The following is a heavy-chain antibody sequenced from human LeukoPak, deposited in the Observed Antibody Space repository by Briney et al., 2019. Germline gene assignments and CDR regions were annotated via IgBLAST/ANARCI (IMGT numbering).Heavy chain of an antibody. Sequence: WGSLTPSCPASGFTFIDYNMNWVRQAPGKGLGWVSYITDSGSTIHYADSVNGRFTISRDNAKNSLYLQMNSLRAEDSAVYYCARSIGLTGGGVDVWGRGTTVTVSS. CDR3: ARSIGLTGGGVDV. V-gene: IGHV3-11*01. J-gene: IGHJ6*02. D-gene: IGHD3-9*01. CDR1: GFTFIDYN. CDR2: ITDSGSTI.